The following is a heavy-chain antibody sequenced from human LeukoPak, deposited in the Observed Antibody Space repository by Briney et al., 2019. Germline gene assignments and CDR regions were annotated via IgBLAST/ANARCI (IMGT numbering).Heavy chain of an antibody. J-gene: IGHJ4*02. CDR3: ATYNSGAFDY. CDR2: ISWNSGSI. D-gene: IGHD2-15*01. CDR1: GFTFDDYA. Sequence: GGSLRLSCAASGFTFDDYAMHWVRHAPGKGLEWVSGISWNSGSIGYADSVKGRFTISRDNAKNSLYLQMNSLRAEDTALYYCATYNSGAFDYWGQGTLVTVSS. V-gene: IGHV3-9*01.